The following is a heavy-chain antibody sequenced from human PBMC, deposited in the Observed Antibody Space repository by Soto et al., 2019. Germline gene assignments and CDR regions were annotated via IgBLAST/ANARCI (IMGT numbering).Heavy chain of an antibody. Sequence: QVQLQESGPGLVKPSQTLSLTCTVSGGSISSGGYYWSWIRQHPGKGLEWIGYIYYSGSTYYNPSLKSRVTISVDTSKNQCSLKLSSVTAADTAVYYCAREDTVGVDYFAYWGQGTLDTVSS. V-gene: IGHV4-31*03. CDR1: GGSISSGGYY. CDR3: AREDTVGVDYFAY. CDR2: IYYSGST. J-gene: IGHJ4*02. D-gene: IGHD3-16*01.